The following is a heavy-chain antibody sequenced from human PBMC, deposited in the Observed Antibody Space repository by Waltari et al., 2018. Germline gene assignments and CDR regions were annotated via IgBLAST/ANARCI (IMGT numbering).Heavy chain of an antibody. CDR3: ARDSSTGALFFDS. CDR2: IYTSGNT. J-gene: IGHJ4*02. Sequence: QVQLQASGPGLVNPSQTLSLTCTVSGDPISSGSYHWSWIRQPAGKGLEWIGRIYTSGNTNYNPSLKSRVTMSIDTSKNQFSLKLNSVTAADSAMYYCARDSSTGALFFDSWGQGTLVTVSS. V-gene: IGHV4-61*02. D-gene: IGHD2-8*02. CDR1: GDPISSGSYH.